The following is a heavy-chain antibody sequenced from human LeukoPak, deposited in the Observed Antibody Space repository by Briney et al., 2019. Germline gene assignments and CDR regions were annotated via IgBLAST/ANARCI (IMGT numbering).Heavy chain of an antibody. CDR2: IYYSGST. Sequence: KTPETLSLTCTVSGGSISSSSYYWGWIRQPPGKGLEWIGSIYYSGSTYYNPSLKSRVTISVDTSKNQFSLKLSSVTAADTAVYYCARLGKQLGGFDYWGQGTLVTVSS. CDR1: GGSISSSSYY. V-gene: IGHV4-39*01. CDR3: ARLGKQLGGFDY. D-gene: IGHD6-6*01. J-gene: IGHJ4*02.